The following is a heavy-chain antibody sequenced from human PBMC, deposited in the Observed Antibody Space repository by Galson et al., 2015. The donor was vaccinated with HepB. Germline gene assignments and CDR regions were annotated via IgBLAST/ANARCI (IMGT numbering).Heavy chain of an antibody. Sequence: SLRLSCAASGFTFSSYSMNWVRQAPGKGLEWVSSISSSSSYIYYADSVKGRFTISRDNAKNSLYLQMNSLRAEDTAVYYCARDGHVYQLPLYALYGMDVWGQGTTVTVSS. CDR1: GFTFSSYS. J-gene: IGHJ6*02. V-gene: IGHV3-21*01. CDR3: ARDGHVYQLPLYALYGMDV. D-gene: IGHD2-2*01. CDR2: ISSSSSYI.